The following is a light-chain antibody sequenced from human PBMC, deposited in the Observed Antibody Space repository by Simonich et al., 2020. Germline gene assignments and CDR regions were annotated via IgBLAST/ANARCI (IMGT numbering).Light chain of an antibody. CDR1: QSVLYSSNNTNY. CDR2: WAS. Sequence: DIVMTQSPVSLAVSLGERATINCKSSQSVLYSSNNTNYLAWYQQKPGQPPKLLIYWASTRESGVPDRFSGSGSGTDFTLTISSLQAEDVAVYYCQQYYSTPWTFGQGTKVEIK. J-gene: IGKJ1*01. V-gene: IGKV4-1*01. CDR3: QQYYSTPWT.